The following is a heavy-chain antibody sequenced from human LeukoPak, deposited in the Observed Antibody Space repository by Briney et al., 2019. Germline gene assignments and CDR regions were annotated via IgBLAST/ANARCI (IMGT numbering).Heavy chain of an antibody. Sequence: GASVKVSCKASGYTFTSYGISWVRQAPGQGLEWMGWIGPSNGNTNYAQKLQGRVTMTTDTSTSTAYMELRSLRSDDTAVYYCARYTKSSLSIWYYYYYYYMDVWGKGTTVTVSS. CDR1: GYTFTSYG. CDR2: IGPSNGNT. CDR3: ARYTKSSLSIWYYYYYYYMDV. V-gene: IGHV1-18*01. J-gene: IGHJ6*03. D-gene: IGHD6-6*01.